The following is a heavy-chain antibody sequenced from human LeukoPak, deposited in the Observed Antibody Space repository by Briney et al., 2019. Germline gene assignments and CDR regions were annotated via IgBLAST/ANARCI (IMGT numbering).Heavy chain of an antibody. D-gene: IGHD6-19*01. J-gene: IGHJ2*01. Sequence: ASVKVSCKASGYTFTSYAMNWVRQAPGQGLEWMGWINTNTGNPTYAQGFTGRFVFSLDTSVSTAYLQISSLKASDTAMYYCARGEPAKPWLETEDWYFHLWGRGTLVTVSS. CDR2: INTNTGNP. V-gene: IGHV7-4-1*02. CDR3: ARGEPAKPWLETEDWYFHL. CDR1: GYTFTSYA.